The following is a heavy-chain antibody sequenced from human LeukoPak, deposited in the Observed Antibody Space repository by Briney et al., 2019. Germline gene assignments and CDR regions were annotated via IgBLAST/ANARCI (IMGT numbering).Heavy chain of an antibody. V-gene: IGHV4-34*12. CDR1: GGSFSGYY. CDR2: IIHSGRT. CDR3: ARGIVLMHYASFDY. J-gene: IGHJ4*02. D-gene: IGHD2-8*01. Sequence: PSETQSLTCGVYGGSFSGYYWTWIRQSPGRGLEWIAEIIHSGRTNYSPSLKSRATLSVDTSKNQFSLRLTSVTAADTAVYYCARGIVLMHYASFDYWGQGSLVTVSS.